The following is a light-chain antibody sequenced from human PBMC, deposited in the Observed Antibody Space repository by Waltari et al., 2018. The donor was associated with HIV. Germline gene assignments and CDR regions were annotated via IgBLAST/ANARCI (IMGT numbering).Light chain of an antibody. CDR3: TSYINNGALV. CDR2: DVS. CDR1: SSDVGAYNA. V-gene: IGLV2-14*03. Sequence: QSALTQPASVSGSPGQSITIPCTGTSSDVGAYNAVSWYQHPPGKAPKLVIFDVSERPTGISNRFSGSKSGNAASLTISGLQAEDEADFYCTSYINNGALVFGGGTKLTVL. J-gene: IGLJ2*01.